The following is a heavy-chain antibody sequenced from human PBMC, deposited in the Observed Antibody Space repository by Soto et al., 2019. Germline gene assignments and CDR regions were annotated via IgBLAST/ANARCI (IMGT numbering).Heavy chain of an antibody. Sequence: WTWIRQPPGKGLEWIGYIYYNGRTYYNPSLKSRVTISADTSKNQFSLKLSSVTAADTAVYYCARARIAGACFFDDWGQGTLVTVSS. D-gene: IGHD1-26*01. V-gene: IGHV4-59*01. J-gene: IGHJ4*02. CDR2: IYYNGRT. CDR3: ARARIAGACFFDD.